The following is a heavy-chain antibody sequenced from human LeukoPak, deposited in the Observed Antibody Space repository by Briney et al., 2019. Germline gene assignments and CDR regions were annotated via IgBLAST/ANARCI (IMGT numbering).Heavy chain of an antibody. Sequence: GGSLSLSCAASGFTFSSYAMSWVGQAPGKGLDWVSAISGSGGSTYYADSVKGRFTISRDNSKNTLYLQMNSLRAEDTAVYYCAKDRTTVTTRDAFDIWGQGTMVTVSS. D-gene: IGHD4-17*01. CDR3: AKDRTTVTTRDAFDI. CDR2: ISGSGGST. CDR1: GFTFSSYA. J-gene: IGHJ3*02. V-gene: IGHV3-23*01.